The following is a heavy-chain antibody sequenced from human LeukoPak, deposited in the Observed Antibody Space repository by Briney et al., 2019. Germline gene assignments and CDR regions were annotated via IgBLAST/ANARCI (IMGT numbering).Heavy chain of an antibody. CDR3: ARVSYYDSSSFYYYYGMDV. V-gene: IGHV1-2*02. CDR1: GYTFTGYC. CDR2: INPNSGGT. D-gene: IGHD3-22*01. Sequence: GASVKVSCKASGYTFTGYCMHWVRQAPGQGLEWMGWINPNSGGTNYAQKFQGRVTMTRDTSISTAYMELSRLRSDDTAVYYCARVSYYDSSSFYYYYGMDVWGQGTTVTVSS. J-gene: IGHJ6*02.